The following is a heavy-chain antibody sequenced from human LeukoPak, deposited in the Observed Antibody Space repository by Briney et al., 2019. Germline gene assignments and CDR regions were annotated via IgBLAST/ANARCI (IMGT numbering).Heavy chain of an antibody. V-gene: IGHV3-64*02. J-gene: IGHJ4*02. CDR1: GFTFSAYA. CDR2: IGSDNKP. D-gene: IGHD6-6*01. CDR3: ARTSIAAREADY. Sequence: GGSLRLSCEASGFTFSAYAMTWVRQAPGQGLEWVSSIGSDNKPHYSESVKGRFTISRDNSKNTLYLQMGSLRAEDMAVYYCARTSIAAREADYWGQGTLVTVSS.